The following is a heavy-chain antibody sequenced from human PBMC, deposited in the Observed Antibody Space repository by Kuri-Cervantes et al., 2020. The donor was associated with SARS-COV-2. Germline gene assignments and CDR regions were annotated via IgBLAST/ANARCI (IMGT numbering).Heavy chain of an antibody. V-gene: IGHV4-34*01. CDR3: AREAQDSDNNFYAMDV. Sequence: SETLSLTCAVYGGSFSGYYWSWIRQPPGKGLEWIGEINHSGSTNYNPSVKSRVTISIDTSQNQFSLRLTPVTAADTAVDYCAREAQDSDNNFYAMDVWGQGTTVTVSS. CDR1: GGSFSGYY. D-gene: IGHD1-1*01. J-gene: IGHJ6*02. CDR2: INHSGST.